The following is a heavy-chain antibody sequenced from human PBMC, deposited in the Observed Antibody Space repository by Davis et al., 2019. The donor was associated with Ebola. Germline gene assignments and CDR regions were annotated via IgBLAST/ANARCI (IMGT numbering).Heavy chain of an antibody. V-gene: IGHV1-3*01. J-gene: IGHJ4*02. Sequence: ASVKVSCKASGYTFTSYAMHWVRQAPGQRLEWMGWINAGNGNTKYSQKFQGRVTITRDTSASTAYMELSSLRSEDTAVYYCARVGPAGSSGWYVEDYWGQGTLVTVSS. D-gene: IGHD6-19*01. CDR2: INAGNGNT. CDR3: ARVGPAGSSGWYVEDY. CDR1: GYTFTSYA.